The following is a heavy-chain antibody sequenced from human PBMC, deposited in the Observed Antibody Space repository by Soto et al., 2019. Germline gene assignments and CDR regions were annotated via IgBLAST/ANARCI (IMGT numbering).Heavy chain of an antibody. Sequence: KPSETLSLTCTVSGGSISNYYWSWIRQPPGKGLEWIGYIYYSGTTNYNPSLKSRIAISVDTSKTQFSLKLTSVTAADTAMYHCAREGEYSYGYFDYWGQGTMVTVSS. CDR2: IYYSGTT. J-gene: IGHJ4*02. D-gene: IGHD5-18*01. V-gene: IGHV4-59*01. CDR1: GGSISNYY. CDR3: AREGEYSYGYFDY.